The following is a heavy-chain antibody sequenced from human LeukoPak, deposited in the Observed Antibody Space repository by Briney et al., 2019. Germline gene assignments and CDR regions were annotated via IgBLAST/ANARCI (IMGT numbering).Heavy chain of an antibody. D-gene: IGHD3-22*01. Sequence: AGGSLRLSCAASGFTFSSYGMHWVRQAPGKGLEWVAVISYDGSNKYYADSVKGRFTISRDDARNSLYLQMNSLRAEDTAVYYCASDGSSGYYYDFQHWGQGTLVTVSS. CDR2: ISYDGSNK. V-gene: IGHV3-30*03. CDR1: GFTFSSYG. CDR3: ASDGSSGYYYDFQH. J-gene: IGHJ1*01.